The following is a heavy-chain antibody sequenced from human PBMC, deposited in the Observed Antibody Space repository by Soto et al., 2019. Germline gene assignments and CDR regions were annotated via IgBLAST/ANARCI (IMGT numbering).Heavy chain of an antibody. D-gene: IGHD5-18*01. J-gene: IGHJ4*02. CDR1: GFTFSGSA. V-gene: IGHV3-73*01. CDR3: TRRADTALVEFDY. Sequence: GGSLRLSCAASGFTFSGSAMHWVRQASGKGLEWVGRIRSKANRYATGYAASVKGRFTISRDDSKNMAYLQMNSLKTEDTAVYYCTRRADTALVEFDYWGQGTLVTVSS. CDR2: IRSKANRYAT.